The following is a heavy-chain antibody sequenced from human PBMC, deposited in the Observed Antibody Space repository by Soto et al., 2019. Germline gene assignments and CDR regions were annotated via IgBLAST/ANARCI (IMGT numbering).Heavy chain of an antibody. CDR1: GFTFRNYG. CDR3: AKDKYYYYS. Sequence: GGSLRLSCAASGFTFRNYGMNWVRQAPGKGLEWVSYIGIGSSTKYYADSVKGRFTISRDSTKNTLYLQMNSLGADDTAIYYCAKDKYYYYSWGQGTLVTVSS. D-gene: IGHD6-6*01. J-gene: IGHJ4*02. CDR2: IGIGSSTK. V-gene: IGHV3-48*01.